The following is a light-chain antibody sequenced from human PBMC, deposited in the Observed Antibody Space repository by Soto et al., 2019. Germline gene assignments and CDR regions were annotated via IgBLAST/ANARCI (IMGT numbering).Light chain of an antibody. CDR2: DAS. J-gene: IGKJ1*01. V-gene: IGKV1-5*01. CDR3: QQYNSYYRT. Sequence: DIQMTQSPSTLSASVGDRVTITCWASQSISGWWAWYQQKPGKAPKLLIYDASSLQSGVPLRFSGSGSGTEFTLAISSLQSDDFATYDCQQYNSYYRTCGQGTKVEIK. CDR1: QSISGW.